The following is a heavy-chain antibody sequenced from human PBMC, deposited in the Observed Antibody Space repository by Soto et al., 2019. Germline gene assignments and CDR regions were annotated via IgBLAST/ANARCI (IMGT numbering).Heavy chain of an antibody. CDR1: GGSISSGGYY. CDR3: ASGLRYGGKLGDI. V-gene: IGHV4-31*03. Sequence: SETLSLTCTVSGGSISSGGYYWSWIRQHPGKGLEWIGYIYYSGSTYYNPSLKSRVTISVDTSKNQLSLKLSSVTAADTAVYYCASGLRYGGKLGDIWGQGTMVTVSS. CDR2: IYYSGST. D-gene: IGHD2-15*01. J-gene: IGHJ3*02.